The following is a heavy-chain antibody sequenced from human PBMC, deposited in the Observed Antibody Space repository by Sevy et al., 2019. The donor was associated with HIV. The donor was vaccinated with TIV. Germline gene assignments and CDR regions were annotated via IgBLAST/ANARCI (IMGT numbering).Heavy chain of an antibody. V-gene: IGHV3-30*04. CDR2: TSYDGSHK. CDR1: GFIFSNFA. Sequence: GGSLRLSCTVSGFIFSNFAMHWVHQAPGKGLEWVAVTSYDGSHKYYADSVKGRFTVSRDNSRNILSLEMSSLRRDDTAVYYCARGENDDEFFQYWGQGTLVTVS. J-gene: IGHJ1*01. CDR3: ARGENDDEFFQY. D-gene: IGHD1-26*01.